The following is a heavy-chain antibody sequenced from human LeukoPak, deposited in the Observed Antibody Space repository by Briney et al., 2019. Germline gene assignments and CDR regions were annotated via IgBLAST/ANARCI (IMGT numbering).Heavy chain of an antibody. J-gene: IGHJ4*02. D-gene: IGHD5-18*01. Sequence: GGSPRLSCAASGLTFSSYSMNWVRQAPGKGLEWVSSITSSSSYMYYADSVKGRFTISRDNAKNSLYLQLNSLRAEDTAVYYCARKREEGDTAMVTSLFDYWGQGTLVTVSS. V-gene: IGHV3-21*01. CDR3: ARKREEGDTAMVTSLFDY. CDR2: ITSSSSYM. CDR1: GLTFSSYS.